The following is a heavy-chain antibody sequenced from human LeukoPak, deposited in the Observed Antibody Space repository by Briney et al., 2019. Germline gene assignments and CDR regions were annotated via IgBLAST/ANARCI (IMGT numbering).Heavy chain of an antibody. V-gene: IGHV3-23*01. J-gene: IGHJ4*02. CDR1: GFTFSSFA. CDR3: AKDYSSGWYDY. CDR2: ISGTGDST. Sequence: GGSLRLSSAASGFTFSSFAMNWVRHAPGKGLEWVSTISGTGDSTNYADSVKGRLTISRDNTKNTLSLQLNSLRAEDTAVYYCAKDYSSGWYDYWGQGTLVTVSS. D-gene: IGHD6-19*01.